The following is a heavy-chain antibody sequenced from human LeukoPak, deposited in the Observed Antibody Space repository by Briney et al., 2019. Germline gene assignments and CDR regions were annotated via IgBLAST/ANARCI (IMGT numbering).Heavy chain of an antibody. CDR1: GYSFNTYW. Sequence: GESLKISCKTSGYSFNTYWIARVRQMPGKGLEWMGIIYPDDSVARYSPSFQGQVTISADKSISAAYLQWSSLKASDTAMYYCACPGGTEGSFDYWGQGTLVTVSS. D-gene: IGHD1-1*01. V-gene: IGHV5-51*01. CDR3: ACPGGTEGSFDY. CDR2: IYPDDSVA. J-gene: IGHJ4*02.